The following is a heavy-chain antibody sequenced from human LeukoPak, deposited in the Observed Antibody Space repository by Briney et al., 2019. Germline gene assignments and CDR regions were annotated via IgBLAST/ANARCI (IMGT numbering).Heavy chain of an antibody. CDR2: INHSGST. CDR1: GGSFSGYY. Sequence: SETLSLTCAVYGGSFSGYYWSWIRQPPGKGLEWIGEINHSGSTNYNPSLRSRVTISVDTSKNQFSLKLSSVTAADTAVNYCATEVVHWFDPWGQGTLVTVSS. CDR3: ATEVVHWFDP. V-gene: IGHV4-34*01. D-gene: IGHD2-15*01. J-gene: IGHJ5*02.